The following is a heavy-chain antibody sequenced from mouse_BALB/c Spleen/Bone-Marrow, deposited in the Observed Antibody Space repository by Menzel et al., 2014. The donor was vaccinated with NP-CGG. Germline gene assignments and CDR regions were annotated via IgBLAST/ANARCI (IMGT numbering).Heavy chain of an antibody. CDR3: AREETYYAYFDY. CDR2: INPSRGYT. J-gene: IGHJ2*01. V-gene: IGHV1-4*02. Sequence: VQLQESAAELARPGASVKMSCRASGYTFTTYTIQRVKQRPGQGLEWIGYINPSRGYTEYNQKFKDKTTLTADKSSSTAYMQLSSLTSEDSAVYYCAREETYYAYFDYWGQGTTLTVSS. CDR1: GYTFTTYT. D-gene: IGHD1-1*01.